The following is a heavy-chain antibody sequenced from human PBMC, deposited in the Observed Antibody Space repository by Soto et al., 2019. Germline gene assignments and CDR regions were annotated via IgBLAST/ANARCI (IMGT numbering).Heavy chain of an antibody. Sequence: QVQLVQSGAEVKKPGASVKVSCKASGYTFTSYGINWVRQAPGQGLEWMGWISANNGNTHYAQKRQGRXTXTXXTSTSTADMELRSLRSDDTAVYYCARVQSGYDFAYWGQGTLVTVSS. CDR1: GYTFTSYG. CDR3: ARVQSGYDFAY. V-gene: IGHV1-18*01. J-gene: IGHJ4*02. CDR2: ISANNGNT. D-gene: IGHD5-12*01.